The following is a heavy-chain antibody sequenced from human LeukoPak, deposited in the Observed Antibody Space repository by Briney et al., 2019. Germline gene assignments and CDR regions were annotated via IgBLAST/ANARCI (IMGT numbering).Heavy chain of an antibody. CDR2: IYYSGST. J-gene: IGHJ4*02. Sequence: SETLSLTCTVSGGSISSSSYYWGWIRQPPGKGLEWIGSIYYSGSTYYNSSLKSRVTISVDTSKNQFSLKLSSVTAADTAVYYCARPSIAVAGHFFDYWGQGTLVTVSS. CDR1: GGSISSSSYY. CDR3: ARPSIAVAGHFFDY. V-gene: IGHV4-39*01. D-gene: IGHD6-19*01.